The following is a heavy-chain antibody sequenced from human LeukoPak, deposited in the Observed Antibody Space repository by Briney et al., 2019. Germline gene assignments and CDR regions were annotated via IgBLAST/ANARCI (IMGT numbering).Heavy chain of an antibody. J-gene: IGHJ4*02. CDR1: GFTFSSYS. CDR3: AKDPSYSGSYYFDY. V-gene: IGHV3-9*01. CDR2: ISWNSGSI. D-gene: IGHD1-26*01. Sequence: GGSLRLSCAASGFTFSSYSMNWVRQAPGKGLEWVSGISWNSGSIGYADSVKGRFTISRDNAKNSLYLQMNSLRAEDTALYYCAKDPSYSGSYYFDYWGQGTLVTVSS.